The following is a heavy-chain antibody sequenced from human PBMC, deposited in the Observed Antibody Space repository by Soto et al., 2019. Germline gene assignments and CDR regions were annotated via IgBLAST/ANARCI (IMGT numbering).Heavy chain of an antibody. CDR1: GGTXISYA. Sequence: GXSXKVSFKASGGTXISYAICLVRQAPGQGLEWMGGIIPIFGTANYAQKFQGRVTITADESTSTAYIELRSLRSEDPAVYYCPRQSCYYYGSGSYCYYGMDVWGQGTTGTVS. CDR3: PRQSCYYYGSGSYCYYGMDV. V-gene: IGHV1-69*13. CDR2: IIPIFGTA. J-gene: IGHJ6*02. D-gene: IGHD3-10*01.